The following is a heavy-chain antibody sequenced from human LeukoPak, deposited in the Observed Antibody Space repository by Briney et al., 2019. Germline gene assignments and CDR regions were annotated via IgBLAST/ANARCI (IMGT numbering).Heavy chain of an antibody. J-gene: IGHJ4*02. Sequence: PGGSLRLSCAVSGFIVSSTYMTWVRQAPGKGLEWVSVIHNDGSTYHADSVKGRFTISRDSSKNMLYLQMNSLRVEDTAAYYCAALARDYWGQGTLVTVSS. CDR3: AALARDY. CDR2: IHNDGST. D-gene: IGHD3-3*02. CDR1: GFIVSSTY. V-gene: IGHV3-53*01.